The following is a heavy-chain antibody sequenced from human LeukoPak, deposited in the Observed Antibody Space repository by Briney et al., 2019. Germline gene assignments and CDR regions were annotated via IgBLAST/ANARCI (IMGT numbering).Heavy chain of an antibody. V-gene: IGHV3-48*03. CDR2: VSKSGGTM. CDR1: GFTFSSYE. J-gene: IGHJ3*02. Sequence: GGSLRLSCEASGFTFSSYEMNWFRQAPGKGLEWVSYVSKSGGTMKNADSVKGRFTVSRDNAKNSLYLQMNSLTAEDTAVYYCATAVIRGRGAMVTVSS. CDR3: ATAVI.